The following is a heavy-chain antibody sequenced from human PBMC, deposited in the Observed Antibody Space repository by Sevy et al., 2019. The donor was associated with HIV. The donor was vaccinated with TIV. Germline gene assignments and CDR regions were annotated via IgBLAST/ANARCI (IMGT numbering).Heavy chain of an antibody. J-gene: IGHJ4*02. CDR2: ISGSSSTI. V-gene: IGHV3-48*03. Sequence: GGSLRLSCAASGFMFSSYEMNWVRQAPGKGLEWILYISGSSSTIYYADSVKGRFTISRDNTKNSLYLQMKSLRTDDTAVYYCARDLPPSATTVAHFDYWGPGTLVTVSS. D-gene: IGHD4-17*01. CDR3: ARDLPPSATTVAHFDY. CDR1: GFMFSSYE.